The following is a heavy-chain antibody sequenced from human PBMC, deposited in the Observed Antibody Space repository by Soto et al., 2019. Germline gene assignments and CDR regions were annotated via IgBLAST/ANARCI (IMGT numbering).Heavy chain of an antibody. CDR2: ISGSGGGST. V-gene: IGHV3-23*01. J-gene: IGHJ4*02. Sequence: GGSLRLSCVASGFTFSSYAMSWVRQAPGKGLEWVSTISGSGGGSTYYADSVKGRFTISGDNSKNTLYLQMNSLRAEDTAVYYCAKVTYYYDTSVYYYFDYWGQGTQVTVSS. D-gene: IGHD3-22*01. CDR1: GFTFSSYA. CDR3: AKVTYYYDTSVYYYFDY.